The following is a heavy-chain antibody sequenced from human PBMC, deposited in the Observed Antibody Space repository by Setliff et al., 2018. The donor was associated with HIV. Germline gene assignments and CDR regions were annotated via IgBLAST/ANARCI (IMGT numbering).Heavy chain of an antibody. D-gene: IGHD2-15*01. CDR2: IYYTGST. CDR1: GGSMSSYY. J-gene: IGHJ4*02. CDR3: ARIPRRGRYCSGGSCSSLYDY. Sequence: PSETLSLTCTVSGGSMSSYYWSWIRQPPGKGLEWIGSIYYTGSTDYNPSLMSRVTISVDTSKNQFSLKLSSVTAADTAVYYCARIPRRGRYCSGGSCSSLYDYWGQGTLVTVSS. V-gene: IGHV4-59*12.